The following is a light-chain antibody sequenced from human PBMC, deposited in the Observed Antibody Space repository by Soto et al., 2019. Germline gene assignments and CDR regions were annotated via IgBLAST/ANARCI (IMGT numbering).Light chain of an antibody. CDR1: QGISNY. CDR2: AAS. CDR3: QKYNSAPHT. J-gene: IGKJ2*01. Sequence: DIQMTQSPSSLSASVGDRVTITCRASQGISNYLAWYQQKPGKVPKRLISAASTLQSVVPSRFSGSGSGTDFNLTISSLQPEDVATYYCQKYNSAPHTFGQGTKLEIK. V-gene: IGKV1-27*01.